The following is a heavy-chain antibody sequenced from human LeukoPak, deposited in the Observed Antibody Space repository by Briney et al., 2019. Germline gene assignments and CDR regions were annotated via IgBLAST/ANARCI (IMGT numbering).Heavy chain of an antibody. CDR1: GDSVSSNSAA. CDR2: TYYRSKWYN. D-gene: IGHD5-18*01. J-gene: IGHJ4*02. CDR3: AREGGYSYAYRGVFGY. V-gene: IGHV6-1*01. Sequence: SQTLSLTCAISGDSVSSNSAAWNWIRPSPSRGLEWLGRTYYRSKWYNDYAVSAKSRITINPDTSKNQFSLQLNSVTPEDTAVYYCAREGGYSYAYRGVFGYWGQGTLVTVSS.